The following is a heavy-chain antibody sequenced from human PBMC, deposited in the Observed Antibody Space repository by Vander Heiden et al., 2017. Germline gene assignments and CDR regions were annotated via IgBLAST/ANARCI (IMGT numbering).Heavy chain of an antibody. V-gene: IGHV4-39*01. CDR2: IYYSGSN. Sequence: QLQLQESGPGLVTPSETLSLTCTVSGGSISLSSYYWGWIRQPPGKGLELIGRIYYSGSNYYNPSLKSRVTISVDTSKNQFSLKLSSVTAADTAVYYCARRTRRVAVAGTTWGQGTLVTVSS. D-gene: IGHD6-19*01. CDR1: GGSISLSSYY. CDR3: ARRTRRVAVAGTT. J-gene: IGHJ5*02.